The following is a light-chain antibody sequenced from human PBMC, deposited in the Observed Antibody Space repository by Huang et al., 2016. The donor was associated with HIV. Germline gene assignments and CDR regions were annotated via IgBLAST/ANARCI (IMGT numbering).Light chain of an antibody. CDR1: QSISSY. Sequence: DIQMTQSPSSLSASVGDRVTITCRASQSISSYLNWYQKKPGKAPKHLIYAASSLQSVGTSRFSGSGSGTDCPLTISSLQPEDVATYYWQQSYSTLFTFGPGTKVDIK. CDR2: AAS. V-gene: IGKV1-39*01. CDR3: QQSYSTLFT. J-gene: IGKJ3*01.